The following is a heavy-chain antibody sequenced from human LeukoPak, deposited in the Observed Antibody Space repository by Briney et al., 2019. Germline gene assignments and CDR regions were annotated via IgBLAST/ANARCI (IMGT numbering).Heavy chain of an antibody. CDR1: GGSFSGYY. D-gene: IGHD5-12*01. J-gene: IGHJ6*02. CDR3: ARGWVVATSYYYYYYGMDV. Sequence: PSETLSLTCAVYGGSFSGYYWSWIHQPPGKGLEWIGEINHSGSTNYNPSPKSRVTISVDTSKNQFSLKLSSVTAADTAVYYCARGWVVATSYYYYYYGMDVWGQGTTVTVSS. CDR2: INHSGST. V-gene: IGHV4-34*01.